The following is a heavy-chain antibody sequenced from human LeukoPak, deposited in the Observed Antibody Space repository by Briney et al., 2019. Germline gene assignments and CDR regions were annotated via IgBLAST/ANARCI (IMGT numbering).Heavy chain of an antibody. CDR1: GFTLSSYW. J-gene: IGHJ4*02. CDR2: IKKDGSEK. D-gene: IGHD1-7*01. V-gene: IGHV3-7*01. Sequence: GGSLRLSCAASGFTLSSYWMSWVRQAPGKGPEWVANIKKDGSEKWYVDSVEGRFTISRDHAKNSLYLQMNSLRVADTAVYYCVRSGTSASFDYWGQGTLVTVSS. CDR3: VRSGTSASFDY.